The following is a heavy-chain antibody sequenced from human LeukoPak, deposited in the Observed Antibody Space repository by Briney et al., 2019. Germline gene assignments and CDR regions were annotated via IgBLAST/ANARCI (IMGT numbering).Heavy chain of an antibody. V-gene: IGHV3-23*01. D-gene: IGHD3-9*01. Sequence: PGGSLRLSCAASGFTFSSYAMSWVRQAPGKGLEWVAGFCAGGGSTYYADSVKGRFTISRDNSKNMLYLQLNSLRAEDTAVYYCAKGDPPTYYDILTGQDYWGQGTLVTVSS. J-gene: IGHJ4*02. CDR3: AKGDPPTYYDILTGQDY. CDR1: GFTFSSYA. CDR2: FCAGGGST.